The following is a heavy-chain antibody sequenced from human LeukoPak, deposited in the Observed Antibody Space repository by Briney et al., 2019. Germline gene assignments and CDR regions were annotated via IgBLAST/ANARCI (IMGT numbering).Heavy chain of an antibody. J-gene: IGHJ4*02. V-gene: IGHV3-9*01. D-gene: IGHD3-9*01. CDR3: AKTRTGKTYDILTGYYGFDY. CDR2: ISWNSGSI. CDR1: GFTFDDYA. Sequence: GGSLRLSCAASGFTFDDYAMHWVRQAPGKGLEWVSGISWNSGSIGYADSVKGRFTISRDNAKNFLYLQMNSLRAEDTALYYCAKTRTGKTYDILTGYYGFDYWGQGTLVTVSS.